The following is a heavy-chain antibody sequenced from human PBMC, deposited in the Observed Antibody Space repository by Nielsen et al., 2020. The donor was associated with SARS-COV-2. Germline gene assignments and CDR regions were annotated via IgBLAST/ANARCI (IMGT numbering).Heavy chain of an antibody. CDR3: ARGYSSSRYVSESGEYFDY. J-gene: IGHJ4*02. V-gene: IGHV3-9*01. CDR1: GFTFDDYA. CDR2: ISWNSGSI. D-gene: IGHD6-13*01. Sequence: GGSLRLSCAASGFTFDDYAMHWVRQAPGKGLEWVSGISWNSGSIGYADSVKGRFTISRDNAKNSLYLQMNSLRAEDTAVYYCARGYSSSRYVSESGEYFDYWGQGTLVTVSS.